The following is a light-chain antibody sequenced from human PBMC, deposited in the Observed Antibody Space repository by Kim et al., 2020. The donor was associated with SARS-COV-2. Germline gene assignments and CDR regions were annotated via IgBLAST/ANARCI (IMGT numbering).Light chain of an antibody. CDR2: QDT. CDR1: KLRDKY. CDR3: QAWDSSTYV. Sequence: LSPVQTADITCSGDKLRDKYVCWYQHKPGQSPVVVIYQDTRRPSGIPERFSGSKSGNTATLTISGTQAMDEADYYCQAWDSSTYVFGAGTKVTVL. V-gene: IGLV3-1*01. J-gene: IGLJ1*01.